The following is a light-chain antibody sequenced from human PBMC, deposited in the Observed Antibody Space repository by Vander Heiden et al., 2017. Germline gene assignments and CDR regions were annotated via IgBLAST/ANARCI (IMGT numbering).Light chain of an antibody. J-gene: IGLJ3*02. CDR3: QAYDSSLGAWV. CDR1: SSNIGAGYN. CDR2: GNF. V-gene: IGLV1-40*03. Sequence: QSVVTQPPAVCGTLGQRGTMSCTGTSSNIGAGYNVHWYQHLPGRAPTLLIYGNFTRASGVPDRFSASKSGASASLDISGVQPDDEADYYCQAYDSSLGAWVFGGGTKLTVL.